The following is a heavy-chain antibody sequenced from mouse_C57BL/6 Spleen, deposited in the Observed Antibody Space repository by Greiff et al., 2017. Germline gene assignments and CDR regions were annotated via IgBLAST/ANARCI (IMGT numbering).Heavy chain of an antibody. D-gene: IGHD2-3*01. Sequence: QLQQPGAELVMPGASVKLSCKASGYTFTSYWMHWVKQRPGQGLEWIGEIDPSDSYTNYNQKFKGKSTLTVDKSSSTAYMQLSSLTSEDSAVYYCASYDGYYDYWGQGTTLTVSS. J-gene: IGHJ2*01. CDR1: GYTFTSYW. CDR2: IDPSDSYT. CDR3: ASYDGYYDY. V-gene: IGHV1-69*01.